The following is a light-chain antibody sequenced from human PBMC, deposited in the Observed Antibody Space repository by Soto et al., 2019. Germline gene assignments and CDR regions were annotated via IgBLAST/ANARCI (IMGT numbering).Light chain of an antibody. CDR1: QGISSY. Sequence: IHLTQSPSSLSASVGDRVTITCRASQGISSYLAWYQGKPGKAPKLLIHAASTLQSGVPSRFSGSGSGTDFTLTISPLQPEDFATYYCQQSYNTPRTFGQGTNVDIK. CDR2: AAS. V-gene: IGKV1-39*01. CDR3: QQSYNTPRT. J-gene: IGKJ1*01.